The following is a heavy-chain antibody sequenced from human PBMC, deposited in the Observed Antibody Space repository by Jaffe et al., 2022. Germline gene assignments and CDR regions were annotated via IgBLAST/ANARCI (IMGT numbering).Heavy chain of an antibody. CDR2: IHYSGTT. V-gene: IGHV4-61*01. D-gene: IGHD5-12*01. CDR1: GGSVSSNSYY. CDR3: ARGWFTSGCYDY. J-gene: IGHJ4*02. Sequence: QVHLRESGPGLVKPSETLSLTCTVSGGSVSSNSYYWTWIRQPPGKGLEWIGYIHYSGTTDYNPSLKSRVTISLDTSKNQFSLKLTTVTAADTAVYYCARGWFTSGCYDYWGQGTLVTVSS.